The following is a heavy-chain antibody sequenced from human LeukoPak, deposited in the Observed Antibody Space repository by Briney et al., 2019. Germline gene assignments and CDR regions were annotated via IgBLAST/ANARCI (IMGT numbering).Heavy chain of an antibody. CDR3: ARDPLGVEDRGRMDV. J-gene: IGHJ6*04. CDR2: INPGGGNT. V-gene: IGHV1-46*01. CDR1: GYTFTSHY. D-gene: IGHD3-3*01. Sequence: ASVKVSFKASGYTFTSHYMHWVRQAPGQGLEWMGIINPGGGNTNYAQKFQGRVTMTRDMSTSTVYMELSSLRSEDTAVYYCARDPLGVEDRGRMDVWGKGTTVTVSS.